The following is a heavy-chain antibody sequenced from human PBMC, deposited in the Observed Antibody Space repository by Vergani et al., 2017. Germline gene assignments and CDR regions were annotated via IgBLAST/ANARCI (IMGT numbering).Heavy chain of an antibody. CDR1: GGSISSSNW. V-gene: IGHV4-4*02. J-gene: IGHJ5*02. CDR2: IYHSGST. Sequence: QVQLQESGPGLVKPSGTLSLTCAVSGGSISSSNWWSWVRQPPGKGLEWIGEIYHSGSTNYNPSLKSRVTISVDKSKNQFSLKLSSVTAADTAVYYCVRGRRLVVVAAKPSSWFDPWGQGTLVTVSS. CDR3: VRGRRLVVVAAKPSSWFDP. D-gene: IGHD2-15*01.